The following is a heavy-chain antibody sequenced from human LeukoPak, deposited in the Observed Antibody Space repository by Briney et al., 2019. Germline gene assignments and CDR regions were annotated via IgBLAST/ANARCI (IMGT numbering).Heavy chain of an antibody. V-gene: IGHV3-48*03. D-gene: IGHD3-3*01. CDR1: GFTFSNFE. Sequence: GGSLRLSCAASGFTFSNFEMNWVRQAPGKGLEWVSYIDFSGSTIYYADSVKGRFTISRDNARNSLSLQMISLRAEDTAVYYCARGFGVAYYYYSMNVRGKGTTVTISS. CDR3: ARGFGVAYYYYSMNV. CDR2: IDFSGSTI. J-gene: IGHJ6*03.